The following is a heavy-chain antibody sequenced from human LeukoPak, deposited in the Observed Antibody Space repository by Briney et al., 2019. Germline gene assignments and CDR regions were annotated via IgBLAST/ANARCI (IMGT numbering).Heavy chain of an antibody. CDR1: GFSFSTYW. CDR2: IDSDGSST. J-gene: IGHJ5*02. V-gene: IGHV3-74*01. Sequence: PGGSLRLSCAASGFSFSTYWMYWVRQAPGKGLMWISRIDSDGSSTSYADPVKGRFTISRDNAKNTLSLQMNGLRAEDTAVYYCVRDSRSWGQGTLVTVSS. CDR3: VRDSRS.